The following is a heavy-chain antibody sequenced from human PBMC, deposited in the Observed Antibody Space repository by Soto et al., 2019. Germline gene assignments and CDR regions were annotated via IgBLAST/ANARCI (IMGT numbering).Heavy chain of an antibody. CDR1: GGSISSSSYY. CDR2: IYYSGST. CDR3: ASPKIAFYNWFDP. D-gene: IGHD3-3*02. Sequence: QLQLQESGPGLVKPSETLSLTCTVSGGSISSSSYYWGWIRQPPGKGLEWIGSIYYSGSTYYNPSPRSRVTISVDTSKNQFSLKLSSVTAADTAVYYCASPKIAFYNWFDPWGQGTLVTVSS. J-gene: IGHJ5*02. V-gene: IGHV4-39*01.